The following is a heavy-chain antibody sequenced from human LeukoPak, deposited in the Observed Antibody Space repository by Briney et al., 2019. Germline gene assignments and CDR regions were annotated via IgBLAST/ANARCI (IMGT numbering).Heavy chain of an antibody. CDR1: GGSISSGGSS. J-gene: IGHJ5*02. V-gene: IGHV4-30-2*01. CDR2: IYHSGST. D-gene: IGHD3-3*01. CDR3: ARGVYDFWSGGGNWFDP. Sequence: PSQTLSLTCAVSGGSISSGGSSWSWIRQPPGKGLEWIGYIYHSGSTYYNPSLKSRVTISVDRSKNQFSLKLSSVPAADTAVYYCARGVYDFWSGGGNWFDPWGQGTLVTVSS.